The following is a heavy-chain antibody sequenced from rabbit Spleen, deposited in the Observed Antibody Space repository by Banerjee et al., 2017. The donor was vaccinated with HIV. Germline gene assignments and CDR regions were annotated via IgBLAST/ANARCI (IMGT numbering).Heavy chain of an antibody. CDR2: IHGGSRNNI. CDR1: GFSFIAGYY. CDR3: ARRPAMTLVVNL. Sequence: QSLEESGGDLVKPGASLTLTCAASGFSFIAGYYMCWVRQAPGKGLEWIACIHGGSRNNIYYASWAKGRFTISKTSSTTVTLQMTSLTAADTATYFCARRPAMTLVVNLWGPGTLVTVS. J-gene: IGHJ4*01. V-gene: IGHV1S40*01. D-gene: IGHD2-1*01.